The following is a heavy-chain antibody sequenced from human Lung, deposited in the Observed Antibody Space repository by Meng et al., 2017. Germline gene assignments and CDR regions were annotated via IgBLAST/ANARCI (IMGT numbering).Heavy chain of an antibody. J-gene: IGHJ4*02. CDR3: ASFRD. Sequence: QVQLQESGPGLVKPSETLSLTCTVPGGSISSYYWSWIRQPPGKGLEWIGYIYYSGSTNYNPSLKSRVTISVDTSKNQFSLKLSSVTAADTAVYYCASFRDWGQGTLVTVSS. V-gene: IGHV4-59*01. CDR2: IYYSGST. CDR1: GGSISSYY.